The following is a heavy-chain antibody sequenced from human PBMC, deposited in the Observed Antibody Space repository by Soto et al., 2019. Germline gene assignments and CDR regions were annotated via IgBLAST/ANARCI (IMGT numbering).Heavy chain of an antibody. V-gene: IGHV4-31*03. D-gene: IGHD2-15*01. CDR1: GGSISSGGYY. CDR2: IYYSGST. J-gene: IGHJ1*01. Sequence: QVQLQESGPGLLKPSQTLSLTCTVSGGSISSGGYYWSWIRQHPGKGLEWIGYIYYSGSTYYNPSLKSRVTISVDTSKNQFSLKLSSVTAADTAVYYCARGDPGGNRWGYFQHWGQGTLVTVSS. CDR3: ARGDPGGNRWGYFQH.